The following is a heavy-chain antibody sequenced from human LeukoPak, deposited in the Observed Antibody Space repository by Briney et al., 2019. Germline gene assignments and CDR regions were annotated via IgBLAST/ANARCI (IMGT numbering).Heavy chain of an antibody. D-gene: IGHD3-3*01. CDR1: GFTFSRHG. V-gene: IGHV3-30*03. Sequence: GGSLRLSCAPSGFTFSRHGMHWVRQAPGKGLEWVAIISNDGSRKYYAHSVEGRFTISRDDSKNTLYLQMDSLRAEDTAVYYCARDRAWNYFDYWGQGTLVTVSS. J-gene: IGHJ4*02. CDR2: ISNDGSRK. CDR3: ARDRAWNYFDY.